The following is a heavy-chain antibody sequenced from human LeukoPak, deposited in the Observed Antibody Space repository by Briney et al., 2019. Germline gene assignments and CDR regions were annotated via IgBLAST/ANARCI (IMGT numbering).Heavy chain of an antibody. D-gene: IGHD1-14*01. CDR1: GFTFGSYW. CDR3: ARAELSHRGYHYGMDV. CDR2: MKHDGIEK. Sequence: QPGGSLRLSCAASGFTFGSYWMTWVRQAPGKGLEWVANMKHDGIEKYYVDSVKGRFTISRDNTKNSLYLQMNSLRAEDTAVYYCARAELSHRGYHYGMDVWGQGATVTVS. J-gene: IGHJ6*02. V-gene: IGHV3-7*05.